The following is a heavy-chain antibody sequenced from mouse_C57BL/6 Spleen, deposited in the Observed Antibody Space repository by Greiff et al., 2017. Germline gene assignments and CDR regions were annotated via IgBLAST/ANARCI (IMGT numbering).Heavy chain of an antibody. CDR2: IDPNSGGT. CDR1: GYTFTSYW. CDR3: ARGRPYDYDEYYAMDY. D-gene: IGHD2-4*01. J-gene: IGHJ4*01. Sequence: QVQLQQPGAELVKPGASVKLSCKASGYTFTSYWMHWVKQRPGRGLEWIGRIDPNSGGTKYNEKFKSKATLTVDKPASTAYMPLSSLTSEDSAVYYGARGRPYDYDEYYAMDYWGQGTSVTVSS. V-gene: IGHV1-72*01.